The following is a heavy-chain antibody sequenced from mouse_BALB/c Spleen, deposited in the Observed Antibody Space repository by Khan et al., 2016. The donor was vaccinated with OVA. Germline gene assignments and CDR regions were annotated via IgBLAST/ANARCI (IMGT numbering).Heavy chain of an antibody. CDR2: IKYSGST. Sequence: EVQLQESGPGLVKPSQSLSLTCTVTGYSITSDYAWNWIRQFPGNKLELMGYIKYSGSTSYNPSLKSRFSITRNTSKNQLFLQLSSVTPEDTATYYCAISGTISTVVITDFDYWGQGTTLTVSS. D-gene: IGHD1-1*01. CDR3: AISGTISTVVITDFDY. V-gene: IGHV3-2*02. CDR1: GYSITSDYA. J-gene: IGHJ2*01.